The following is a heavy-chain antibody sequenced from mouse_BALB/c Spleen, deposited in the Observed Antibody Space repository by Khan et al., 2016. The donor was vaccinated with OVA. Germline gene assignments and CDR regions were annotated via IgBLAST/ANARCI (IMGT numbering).Heavy chain of an antibody. CDR1: GYIFTNYG. D-gene: IGHD2-10*02. CDR2: INTYTGEP. J-gene: IGHJ3*01. V-gene: IGHV9-3-1*01. Sequence: QIQLVQSGPELKKPGETVKISCKASGYIFTNYGMNWVKQAPGQGLKWMGWINTYTGEPTYADDFRGRFAFSLETSASTAYLQINNLKNEDTATYVSARCDCEYGKGNGDWFAYWGQGTLVTVSA. CDR3: ARCDCEYGKGNGDWFAY.